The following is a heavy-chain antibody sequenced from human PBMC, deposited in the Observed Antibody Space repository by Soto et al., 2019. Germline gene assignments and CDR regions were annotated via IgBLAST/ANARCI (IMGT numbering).Heavy chain of an antibody. CDR3: ARSSARVSHGPDDNGMDV. CDR1: GYIFTNYG. D-gene: IGHD6-25*01. Sequence: QDHLVQSGPEVKKPGASVKVSCKASGYIFTNYGINWVRQAPGQGLVWMGWISAYTGNTNFAQTVQSRLTRHTDTSTATSDRELRSLTYDCTAVYFCARSSARVSHGPDDNGMDVWGQGTTVTVSS. V-gene: IGHV1-18*04. J-gene: IGHJ6*02. CDR2: ISAYTGNT.